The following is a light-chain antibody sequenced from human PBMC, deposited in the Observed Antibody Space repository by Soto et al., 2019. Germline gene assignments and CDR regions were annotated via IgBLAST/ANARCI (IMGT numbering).Light chain of an antibody. Sequence: EIVLPQSPATLSLSPGERATLSCRASQSVSSYLAWYQQKPGQAPRLLIYDASNSATGIPARFSGSGSGTDFSLTISSLEPEDFAVYYCQQRSNWPLTCGGGTKVEIK. CDR3: QQRSNWPLT. J-gene: IGKJ4*01. CDR2: DAS. CDR1: QSVSSY. V-gene: IGKV3-11*01.